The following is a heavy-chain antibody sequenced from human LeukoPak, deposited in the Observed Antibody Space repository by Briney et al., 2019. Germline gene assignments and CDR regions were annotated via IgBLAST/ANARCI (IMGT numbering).Heavy chain of an antibody. CDR3: ASFVYSSGWYVIDY. V-gene: IGHV4-39*01. Sequence: PSETLSLTCTVSGDSISSSIYYWGWIRQPPGKGLEWIGSIYYSESTYYNPSLKSRVTISVDTSKNQFSLKLSSVTAADTAVYYCASFVYSSGWYVIDYWGQGTLVTVSS. CDR1: GDSISSSIYY. CDR2: IYYSEST. J-gene: IGHJ4*02. D-gene: IGHD6-19*01.